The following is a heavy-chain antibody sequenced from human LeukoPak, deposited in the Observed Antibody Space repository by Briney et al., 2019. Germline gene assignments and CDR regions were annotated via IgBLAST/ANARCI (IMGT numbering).Heavy chain of an antibody. Sequence: SETLPLTCTVSGASISPNSYTWNWIRQAPGRRLEVIGYIYHSGSAHYAQSFDGRVTISIDLSKNQFSLKLNSVTAADTAVYYCARGTYIDPLDYWGQGTLVTVSS. CDR3: ARGTYIDPLDY. J-gene: IGHJ4*02. CDR2: IYHSGSA. D-gene: IGHD3-10*01. V-gene: IGHV4-30-2*01. CDR1: GASISPNSYT.